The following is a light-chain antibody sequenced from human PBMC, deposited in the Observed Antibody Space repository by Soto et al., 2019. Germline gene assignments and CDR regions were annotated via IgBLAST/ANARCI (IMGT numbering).Light chain of an antibody. Sequence: QSALTQPRSVSGSPGQSVAISCTGTSRDVDAYDFVSWYQHHPGKAPKLIISEVSKRPSGVSHRFSGSKSGNTASLTISGLEAEYEADYFGCSFAGSFYVFGTGTKLTVL. V-gene: IGLV2-11*01. CDR2: EVS. J-gene: IGLJ1*01. CDR1: SRDVDAYDF. CDR3: CSFAGSFYV.